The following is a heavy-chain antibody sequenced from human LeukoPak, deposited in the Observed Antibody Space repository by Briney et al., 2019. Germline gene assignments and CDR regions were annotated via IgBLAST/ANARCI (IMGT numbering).Heavy chain of an antibody. Sequence: GGSLRLSCVVSGFNFSSFAMNWVRQAPGKGLEWVSIISKTGSIASRADSLKGRFTISRDNSKNTVYLLMNSLRAEDTALYYCATESFHYWGQGALVTVSS. J-gene: IGHJ4*02. CDR2: ISKTGSIA. CDR3: ATESFHY. CDR1: GFNFSSFA. D-gene: IGHD3-10*01. V-gene: IGHV3-23*01.